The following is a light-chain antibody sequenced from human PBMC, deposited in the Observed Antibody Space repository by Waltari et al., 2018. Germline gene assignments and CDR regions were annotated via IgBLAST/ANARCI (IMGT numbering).Light chain of an antibody. CDR3: QQRSSWTPHT. CDR2: DAS. V-gene: IGKV3-11*01. Sequence: EIVLTQPPATLSLSPGETAPLSCRASQSVGTYLAWYQQKPGQAPRLLIYDASNRATGIPDRFRGSGSGTDFTLTISSLEPEDFALYYCQQRSSWTPHTFGQGARLEIK. CDR1: QSVGTY. J-gene: IGKJ2*01.